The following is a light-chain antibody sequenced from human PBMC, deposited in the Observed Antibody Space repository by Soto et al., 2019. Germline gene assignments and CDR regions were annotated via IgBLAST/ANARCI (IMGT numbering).Light chain of an antibody. CDR3: GAWDSSLDVYV. J-gene: IGLJ2*01. CDR1: ASNLGTYY. Sequence: QSVLTQPPSVSAAPGPEITLSCSGGASNLGTYYVSWYHQLQGTAPKVLIYDNSRRPSGIPDRFSGSKSGTSATLVITGLQTGDEGDYSCGAWDSSLDVYVFGGGTKLTVL. CDR2: DNS. V-gene: IGLV1-51*01.